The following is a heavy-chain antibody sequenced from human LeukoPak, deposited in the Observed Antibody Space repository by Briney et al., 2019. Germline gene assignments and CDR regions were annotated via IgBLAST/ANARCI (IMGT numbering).Heavy chain of an antibody. D-gene: IGHD2-2*01. V-gene: IGHV3-30*02. Sequence: GGSLRLSCAASGFTFSSYGMHWVRQAPGKWLEWVAFIRYDGSNKYYADSVKGRFTISRDNSKNTLYLQMNSLRAEDTAVYYCAKDLVLGVVPDAILHYWGQGSLVTVSS. CDR3: AKDLVLGVVPDAILHY. CDR2: IRYDGSNK. CDR1: GFTFSSYG. J-gene: IGHJ4*02.